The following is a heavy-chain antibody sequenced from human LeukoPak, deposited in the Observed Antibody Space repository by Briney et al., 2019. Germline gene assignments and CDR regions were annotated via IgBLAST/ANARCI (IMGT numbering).Heavy chain of an antibody. J-gene: IGHJ4*02. CDR3: ARGQHSGTYVGH. D-gene: IGHD1-1*01. CDR1: GFTFSSYS. Sequence: GGSLRLSCAASGFTFSSYSMNWVRQAPGKGLEWVSYISSSSSTIYYADSVKGRFTISRDNAKNSLYLQMNSLRAEDTAVYYCARGQHSGTYVGHGAQGTLATVSS. CDR2: ISSSSSTI. V-gene: IGHV3-48*04.